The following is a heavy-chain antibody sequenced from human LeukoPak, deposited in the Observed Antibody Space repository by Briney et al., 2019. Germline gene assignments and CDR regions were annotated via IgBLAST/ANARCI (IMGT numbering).Heavy chain of an antibody. CDR2: INPNSGGT. D-gene: IGHD3-10*01. J-gene: IGHJ4*02. CDR3: ARVSEAYYGSGSYPH. Sequence: ASVKVSCKASGYTFTGYYMHWVRQAPGQGLEWMGWINPNSGGTSYAQKFQGRVTMTRDTSISTAYMELSRLRSDDTAVYYCARVSEAYYGSGSYPHWGQGTLVTVSS. V-gene: IGHV1-2*02. CDR1: GYTFTGYY.